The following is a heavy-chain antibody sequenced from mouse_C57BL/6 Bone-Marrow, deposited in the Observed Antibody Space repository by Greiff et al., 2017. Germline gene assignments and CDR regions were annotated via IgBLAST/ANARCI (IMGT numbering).Heavy chain of an antibody. J-gene: IGHJ4*01. V-gene: IGHV5-12*01. D-gene: IGHD2-4*01. CDR2: ISNGGGST. Sequence: EVQRVESGGGLVQPGGSLKLSCAASGFTFSDYYMYWVRQTPEKRLEWVAYISNGGGSTYYPDTVKGRFTISRANAKNTLYLQMSSLKSEDTAMYYCASLYYDYDRGYYYAMDYWCQGTSVTVSS. CDR3: ASLYYDYDRGYYYAMDY. CDR1: GFTFSDYY.